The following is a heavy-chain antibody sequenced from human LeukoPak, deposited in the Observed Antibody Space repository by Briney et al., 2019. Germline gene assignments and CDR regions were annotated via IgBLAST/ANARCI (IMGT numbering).Heavy chain of an antibody. CDR1: GGPFSGYY. V-gene: IGHV4-34*01. D-gene: IGHD6-13*01. J-gene: IGHJ4*02. Sequence: SETLYLTCAVSGGPFSGYYWTWIRQSPEKGLEWIGEINHRGSANYNASIRSRVTISVDTSRNQFSLTMSSVTVADTAVYYCARGCVAATGLDCAEFDHWGQGALVTVSS. CDR3: ARGCVAATGLDCAEFDH. CDR2: INHRGSA.